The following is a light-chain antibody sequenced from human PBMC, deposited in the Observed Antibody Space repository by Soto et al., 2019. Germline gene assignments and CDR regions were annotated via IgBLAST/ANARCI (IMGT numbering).Light chain of an antibody. Sequence: EVVMTQSPATLSVSPGKRATLSCRASQTIGSDLSWYQLKPGQAPRLLIYGASSRATGIPTRFSGSGSSTEFSLTISILQSEDYAIYYCQQYNNGPPFTFGGGTKVEIK. J-gene: IGKJ4*01. CDR1: QTIGSD. CDR2: GAS. CDR3: QQYNNGPPFT. V-gene: IGKV3-15*01.